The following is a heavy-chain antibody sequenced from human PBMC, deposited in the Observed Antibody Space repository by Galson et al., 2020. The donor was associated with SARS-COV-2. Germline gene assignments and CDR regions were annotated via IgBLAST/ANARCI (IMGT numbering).Heavy chain of an antibody. D-gene: IGHD1-26*01. CDR3: VRWLPVGTFDI. V-gene: IGHV4-61*01. CDR2: FYYSGIT. CDR1: GGSVGGTNYY. J-gene: IGHJ3*02. Sequence: SETLSLTCSVSGGSVGGTNYYWSWIRQPPGKGLEWIGYFYYSGITNYNPSLKSRVTISVDTSKNQFSLKLSSVTPADTAVYYCVRWLPVGTFDIWGQGTMVTVSS.